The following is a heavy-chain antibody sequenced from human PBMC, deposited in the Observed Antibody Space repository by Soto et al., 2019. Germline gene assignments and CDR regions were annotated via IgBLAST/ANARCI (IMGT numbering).Heavy chain of an antibody. CDR3: ARALWEIAGVTTSPCWFDP. J-gene: IGHJ5*02. D-gene: IGHD2-21*02. V-gene: IGHV1-69*06. CDR2: IIPIFGTA. CDR1: GGTFSSYA. Sequence: GASVKVSCKASGGTFSSYAISWVRQAPGQGLEWMGGIIPIFGTANYAQKFQGRVTITADKSTSTAYMELGSLRSEDTAVYYCARALWEIAGVTTSPCWFDPWGQGTLVTVSS.